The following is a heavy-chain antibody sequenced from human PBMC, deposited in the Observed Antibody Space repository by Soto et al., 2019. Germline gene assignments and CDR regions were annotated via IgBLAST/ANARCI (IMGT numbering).Heavy chain of an antibody. V-gene: IGHV4-39*01. CDR3: ARLIAAAGGNRAY. J-gene: IGHJ4*02. Sequence: SETLSLTCTVSGGSISTSSYYWGWIRQPPGKELEWIGSIYYSGSTYYNPSLKSRVTISADTSKNQFSLKLSSVTAADTAVYYCARLIAAAGGNRAYWGQGTLVTVSS. D-gene: IGHD6-13*01. CDR2: IYYSGST. CDR1: GGSISTSSYY.